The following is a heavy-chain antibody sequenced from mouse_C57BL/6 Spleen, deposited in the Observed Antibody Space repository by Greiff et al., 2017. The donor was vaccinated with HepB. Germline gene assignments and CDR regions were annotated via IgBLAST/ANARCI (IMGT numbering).Heavy chain of an antibody. CDR2: ISSGSSTI. CDR1: GFTFSDYG. D-gene: IGHD2-4*01. J-gene: IGHJ3*01. V-gene: IGHV5-17*01. Sequence: EVQLVESGGGLVKPGGSLKLSCAASGFTFSDYGMHWVRQAPEKGLEWVAYISSGSSTIYYADTVKGRFTISRDIAKNTLFLQMTSLRSEDTAMYYCARRIYYDYDDGLGFAYWGQGTLVTVSA. CDR3: ARRIYYDYDDGLGFAY.